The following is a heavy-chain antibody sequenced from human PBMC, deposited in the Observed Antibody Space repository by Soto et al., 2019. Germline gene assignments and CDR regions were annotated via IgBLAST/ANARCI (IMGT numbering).Heavy chain of an antibody. CDR3: VAAFDV. CDR1: GFTFSTYN. CDR2: ISSSASTI. Sequence: ELQLVESGGGLVHPGGSLRLSCAASGFTFSTYNMNWVRQAPGKGLEWVSYISSSASTIYYADSVKGRFTISRDNAKNSLFLQVNSLRDEDTAVYYCVAAFDVWGQGTMVTVSS. V-gene: IGHV3-48*02. J-gene: IGHJ3*01.